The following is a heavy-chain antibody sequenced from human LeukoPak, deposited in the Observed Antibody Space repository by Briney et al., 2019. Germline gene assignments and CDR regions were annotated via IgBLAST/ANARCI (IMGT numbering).Heavy chain of an antibody. Sequence: PSETLSLTCIVSGASISRSNYYWGWLRQPPGKGLEWIGSISYNGRTFYNPSLKSRVTISVDTLKNQFSLKLSSVTAADTAVFYCARQNYYDRDGFYYDDFNYWGQGTLVTVSS. CDR1: GASISRSNYY. D-gene: IGHD3-22*01. CDR3: ARQNYYDRDGFYYDDFNY. V-gene: IGHV4-39*01. CDR2: ISYNGRT. J-gene: IGHJ4*02.